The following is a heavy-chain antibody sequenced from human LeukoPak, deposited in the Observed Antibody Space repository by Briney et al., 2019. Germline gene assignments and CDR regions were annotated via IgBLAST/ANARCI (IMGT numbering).Heavy chain of an antibody. J-gene: IGHJ5*02. Sequence: ASVKVSCKATGGTFSTFHVSWVRQAPGQGLEWVGGIIPIFGVTTYAQAFQDRVTITADESTGTAYMELSSLTSDDTAVYYCARVPPYCPTTSCYAPFDHWGQGTLVTSSS. CDR2: IIPIFGVT. CDR3: ARVPPYCPTTSCYAPFDH. V-gene: IGHV1-69*01. D-gene: IGHD2-2*01. CDR1: GGTFSTFH.